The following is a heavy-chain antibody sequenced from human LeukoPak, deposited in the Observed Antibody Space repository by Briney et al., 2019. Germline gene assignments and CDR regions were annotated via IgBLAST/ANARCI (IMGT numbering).Heavy chain of an antibody. CDR2: IYYSGST. Sequence: PSETLSLTCTVSGGSISSSSYYWGWIRQPPGKGLEWIGSIYYSGSTYYNPSLKSRVTISADTSKNRFSLKLSSVTAADTAVYYCARRDGGSYHVVHFDYWGQGTLVTVSS. D-gene: IGHD1-26*01. CDR1: GGSISSSSYY. J-gene: IGHJ4*02. CDR3: ARRDGGSYHVVHFDY. V-gene: IGHV4-39*01.